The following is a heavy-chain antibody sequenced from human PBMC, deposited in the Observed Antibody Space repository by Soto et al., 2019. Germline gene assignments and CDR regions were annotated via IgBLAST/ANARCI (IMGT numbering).Heavy chain of an antibody. CDR3: ARLATYYDILTGYSKTYFDY. CDR1: GGSISSSSYY. V-gene: IGHV4-39*01. D-gene: IGHD3-9*01. Sequence: SETLSLTCTVSGGSISSSSYYWGWIRQPPGKGLEWIGSIYYSGSTYYNPSLKSRVTISVDTSKNQFSLKLSSVTAADTAVYYCARLATYYDILTGYSKTYFDYWGQGTLVTVSS. J-gene: IGHJ4*02. CDR2: IYYSGST.